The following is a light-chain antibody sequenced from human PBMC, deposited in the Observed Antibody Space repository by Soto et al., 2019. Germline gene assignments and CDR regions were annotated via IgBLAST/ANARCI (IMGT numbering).Light chain of an antibody. J-gene: IGKJ4*01. CDR3: QLYDGHSVFT. CDR1: QSVTNW. V-gene: IGKV1-5*01. CDR2: DAS. Sequence: DIQMTQSPSTLSASVGDRVTITCRASQSVTNWLAWYQQKPGKAPKLLIFDASSLQSGVPSRFSGGGSGTEFTLPISSLQPDDFATYYCQLYDGHSVFTFGGGTKVEIK.